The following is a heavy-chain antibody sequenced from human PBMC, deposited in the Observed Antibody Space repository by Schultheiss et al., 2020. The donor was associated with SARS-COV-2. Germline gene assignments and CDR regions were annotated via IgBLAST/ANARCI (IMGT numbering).Heavy chain of an antibody. V-gene: IGHV3-21*01. CDR2: ISSSSSYI. CDR1: GFTFSSYS. CDR3: ARGTGYCSGGSCGDWFDP. Sequence: GGSLRLSCAASGFTFSSYSMNWVRQAPGKGLEWVSSISSSSSYIYYADSVKGRFTISRDNAKNSLYLQMNSLRAGDTAVYYCARGTGYCSGGSCGDWFDPWGQGTLVTVSS. D-gene: IGHD2-15*01. J-gene: IGHJ5*02.